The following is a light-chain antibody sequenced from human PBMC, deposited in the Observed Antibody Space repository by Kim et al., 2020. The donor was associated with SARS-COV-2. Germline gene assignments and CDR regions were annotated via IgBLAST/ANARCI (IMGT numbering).Light chain of an antibody. CDR1: SGDVGSYDL. J-gene: IGLJ1*01. Sequence: QSITISCTGTSGDVGSYDLVSWYQQHPGKAPKLMIYEATVRPSGISNRFSGSKSGNTASLTISGLQAEDEADYYCCSYAGSTTNYVFGTGTKVTVL. CDR2: EAT. CDR3: CSYAGSTTNYV. V-gene: IGLV2-23*01.